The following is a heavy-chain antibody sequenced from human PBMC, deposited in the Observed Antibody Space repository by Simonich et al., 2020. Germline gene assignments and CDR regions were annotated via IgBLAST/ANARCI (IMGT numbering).Heavy chain of an antibody. CDR1: GYTFTGYY. Sequence: QVQLVQSGAEVKKPGASVKVSCKASGYTFTGYYMHWVRQAPGQGLEWIERNNPNSGGTNYAQKCQGRVTMTRDTSISTAYMELSRLRSDDTAVYYCASGWDWGFSHMSDYWGQGTLVTVSS. CDR3: ASGWDWGFSHMSDY. D-gene: IGHD7-27*01. CDR2: NNPNSGGT. V-gene: IGHV1-2*06. J-gene: IGHJ4*02.